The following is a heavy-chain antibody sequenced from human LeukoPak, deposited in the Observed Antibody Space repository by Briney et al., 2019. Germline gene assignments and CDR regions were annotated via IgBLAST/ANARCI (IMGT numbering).Heavy chain of an antibody. J-gene: IGHJ3*02. CDR3: ARVPNYDFWSGYHTSGYAFDI. Sequence: SETLSLTCAVYGGSFSGYYWSWIRQPPGKGLEWIGEINHSGSTNYNPSLKSRVTISVDTSKNQFSLKLSSVTAADTAVYYCARVPNYDFWSGYHTSGYAFDIWGQGTMVTVSS. CDR1: GGSFSGYY. CDR2: INHSGST. V-gene: IGHV4-34*01. D-gene: IGHD3-3*01.